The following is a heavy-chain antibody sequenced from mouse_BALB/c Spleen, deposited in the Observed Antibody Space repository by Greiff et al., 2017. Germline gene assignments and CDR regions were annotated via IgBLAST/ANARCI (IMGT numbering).Heavy chain of an antibody. Sequence: VQLKESGAELVRPGALVKLSCKASGFNIKDYYMHWVKQRPEQGLEWIGWIDPENGNTIYDPKFQGKASITADTSSNTAYLQLSSLTSEDTAVYYCARSYRYGGYAMDYWGQGTSVTVSS. V-gene: IGHV14-1*02. CDR3: ARSYRYGGYAMDY. D-gene: IGHD2-14*01. J-gene: IGHJ4*01. CDR1: GFNIKDYY. CDR2: IDPENGNT.